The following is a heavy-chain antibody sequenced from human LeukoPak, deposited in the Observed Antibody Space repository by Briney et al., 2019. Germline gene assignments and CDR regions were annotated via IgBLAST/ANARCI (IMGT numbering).Heavy chain of an antibody. CDR1: GFTFSSTW. V-gene: IGHV3-7*01. CDR3: ASQSYARFDP. D-gene: IGHD3-16*01. CDR2: IQPDGSEG. Sequence: GGSLRLSCAASGFTFSSTWMSWVRQAPGKGLEWVGNIQPDGSEGYPVDSVKGRFTISGDNARNSLFLQMNSLRVEDTAVYYCASQSYARFDPWGQGTLVAVSS. J-gene: IGHJ5*02.